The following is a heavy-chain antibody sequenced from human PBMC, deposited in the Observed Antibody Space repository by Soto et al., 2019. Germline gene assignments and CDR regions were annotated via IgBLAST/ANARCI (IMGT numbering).Heavy chain of an antibody. CDR2: IYHSGNT. Sequence: PSETLSLTCAVSGGSISSGNWWSWVRQSPGKGLEWIGEIYHSGNTNHNPSLKSRVTISVDKSNNQFSLKLTSVTAADTAVYYCARAAPRYCSGYYSYVHWGQGAQVTVSS. CDR3: ARAAPRYCSGYYSYVH. D-gene: IGHD3-22*01. J-gene: IGHJ4*02. V-gene: IGHV4-4*02. CDR1: GGSISSGNW.